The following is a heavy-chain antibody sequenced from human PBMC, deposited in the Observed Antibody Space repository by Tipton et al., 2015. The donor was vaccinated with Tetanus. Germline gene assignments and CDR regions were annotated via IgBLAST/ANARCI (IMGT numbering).Heavy chain of an antibody. Sequence: QSGPEVKKPGASVKVSCKASGYTLTSYHMHWVRQAPGQGLEWMGIINPIGGSTSYAQKFRGRITMTGGTSTSTVYMDRNSLRSEDAPVYRWGRAGGGGRRINGPAGIDYWGQGTLVTVSS. J-gene: IGHJ4*02. D-gene: IGHD1-20*01. CDR2: INPIGGST. CDR3: GRAGGGGRRINGPAGIDY. CDR1: GYTLTSYH. V-gene: IGHV1-46*01.